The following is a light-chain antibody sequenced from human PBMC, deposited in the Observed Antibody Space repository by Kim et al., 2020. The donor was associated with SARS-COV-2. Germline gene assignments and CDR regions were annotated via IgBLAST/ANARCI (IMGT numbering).Light chain of an antibody. J-gene: IGLJ3*02. CDR3: ASWDDSLNAWV. V-gene: IGLV1-44*01. CDR2: LEN. Sequence: SELTQPPSASGTPGQRVSISCSGSTSNVATTTVNWYQQFPGTAPKLLIYLENRRPSGVPDRFSGSRSGTTASLAISDLRSEDEADYHCASWDDSLNAWVFGGGTQLTVL. CDR1: TSNVATTT.